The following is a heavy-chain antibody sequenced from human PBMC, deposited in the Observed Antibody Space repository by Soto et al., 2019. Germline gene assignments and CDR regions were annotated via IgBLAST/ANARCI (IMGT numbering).Heavy chain of an antibody. CDR2: ISSDEDNK. CDR3: ARNILGGPTDF. D-gene: IGHD3-16*01. J-gene: IGHJ4*02. V-gene: IGHV3-30*03. CDR1: GFTFSNYG. Sequence: GGSLRLSCETSGFTFSNYGMHWVRQAPGKGLEWVTLISSDEDNKYYADSVKGRFSISRDNFKKTLYLQMNNLRVEDTVLYYCARNILGGPTDFWGPGTLVTVSS.